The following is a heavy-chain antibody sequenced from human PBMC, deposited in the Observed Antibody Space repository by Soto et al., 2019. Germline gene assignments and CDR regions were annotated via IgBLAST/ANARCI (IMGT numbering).Heavy chain of an antibody. V-gene: IGHV1-18*04. CDR3: ARDSEPYGDYPGYNWFDP. Sequence: QVQLVQSGAEVKKPGASVKVSCKASGYTFTSYGISWVRQAPGQGLEWMGWISDYNGNTNYAQKLQGRVTMTTDTSTSTAYMELRSLRPDDTAVYYCARDSEPYGDYPGYNWFDPWGQGTLVTVSS. CDR1: GYTFTSYG. CDR2: ISDYNGNT. J-gene: IGHJ5*02. D-gene: IGHD4-17*01.